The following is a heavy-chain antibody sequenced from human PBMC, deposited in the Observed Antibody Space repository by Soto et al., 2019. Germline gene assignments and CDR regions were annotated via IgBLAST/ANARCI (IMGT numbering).Heavy chain of an antibody. J-gene: IGHJ6*02. CDR2: IYSSENT. CDR3: ARLNGYCISTNCHGYYGMDV. CDR1: GGFVSSSSYS. V-gene: IGHV4-39*01. D-gene: IGHD2-2*03. Sequence: QLQVQESGPGLVKPSETLSLTCSVSGGFVSSSSYSWGWIRQSPGKGLEWIGTIYSSENTYYNPSLLSRVTLSVDTSKNEFSLRLSSVTAADTAVYYCARLNGYCISTNCHGYYGMDVWGQGTTVTVSS.